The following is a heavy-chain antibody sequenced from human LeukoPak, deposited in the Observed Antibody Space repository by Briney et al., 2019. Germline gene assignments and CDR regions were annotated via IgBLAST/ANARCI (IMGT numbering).Heavy chain of an antibody. D-gene: IGHD3-22*01. J-gene: IGHJ6*02. CDR3: ARGLTMIVVAHYYYGMDV. CDR1: GGSISRYY. Sequence: PSETLSLTCTVSGGSISRYYWSWIRQPPGKGLEWIGYIYYSGSTNYNPSLKSRVTISVDTSKNQFSLKLSSVTAADTAVYYCARGLTMIVVAHYYYGMDVWGQGTTVTVSS. CDR2: IYYSGST. V-gene: IGHV4-59*01.